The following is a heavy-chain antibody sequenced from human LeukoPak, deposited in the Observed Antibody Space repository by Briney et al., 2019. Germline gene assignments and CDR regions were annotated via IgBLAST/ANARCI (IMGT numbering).Heavy chain of an antibody. D-gene: IGHD2-15*01. CDR2: INRSGSN. CDR3: ARSHCSGGSCYPGYYYGMDV. Sequence: TSETLSLTCAVYGGSFSGYYWSWLRQPPGKGLEWVGEINRSGSNNYNPSLKRRVNISVDTSKTHFSLKLSSVTAADTAVYYCARSHCSGGSCYPGYYYGMDVWGKGTTVTVSS. CDR1: GGSFSGYY. J-gene: IGHJ6*04. V-gene: IGHV4-34*01.